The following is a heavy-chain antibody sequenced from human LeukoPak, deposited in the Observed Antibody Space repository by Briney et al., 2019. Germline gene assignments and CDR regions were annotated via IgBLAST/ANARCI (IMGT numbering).Heavy chain of an antibody. Sequence: GGSLRLSCAASGFTFSSYAMSWVRQAPGKGLEWVSIISGSGGSTYYADPVKGRFTISRDNSKNTLYLRMNSLRAEDTAVYYCAKDGSTHWTAYYYYYGMDVWGQGTTVTVSS. CDR2: ISGSGGST. CDR3: AKDGSTHWTAYYYYYGMDV. J-gene: IGHJ6*02. D-gene: IGHD1-26*01. CDR1: GFTFSSYA. V-gene: IGHV3-23*01.